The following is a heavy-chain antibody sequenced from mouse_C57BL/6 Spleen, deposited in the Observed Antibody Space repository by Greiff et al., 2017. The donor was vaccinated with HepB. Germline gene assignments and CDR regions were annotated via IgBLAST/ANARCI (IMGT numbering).Heavy chain of an antibody. V-gene: IGHV5-17*01. CDR1: GFTFSDYG. CDR2: ISSGSSTI. J-gene: IGHJ4*01. D-gene: IGHD2-4*01. CDR3: AREGDYLYAMDY. Sequence: EVHLVESGGGLVKPGGSLKLSCAASGFTFSDYGMHWVRQAPEKGLEWVAYISSGSSTIYYADTVKGRFTISRDNAKNTLFLQMTSLRSEDTAMYYCAREGDYLYAMDYWGQGTSVTVSS.